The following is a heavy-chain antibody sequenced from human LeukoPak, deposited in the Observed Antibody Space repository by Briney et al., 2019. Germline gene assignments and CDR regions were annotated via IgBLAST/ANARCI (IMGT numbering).Heavy chain of an antibody. D-gene: IGHD1-26*01. CDR3: VKPQRGLLRAPFDF. V-gene: IGHV3-21*01. CDR2: ISSSRRYI. J-gene: IGHJ4*02. CDR1: GFTFTDYY. Sequence: PGGSLRLSCAASGFTFTDYYMNWVRQAPGKGLEWVSSISSSRRYIDYADSVKGRFTVSRDNAKKTLFLQMDSLRAEDTGVYYCVKPQRGLLRAPFDFWGQGTLVSVSS.